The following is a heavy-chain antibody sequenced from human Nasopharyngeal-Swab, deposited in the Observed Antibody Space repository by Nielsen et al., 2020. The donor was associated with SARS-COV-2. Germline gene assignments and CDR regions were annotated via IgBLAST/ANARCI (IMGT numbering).Heavy chain of an antibody. J-gene: IGHJ4*02. Sequence: ASVKVSCKASGYTFTGYYMHWVRQAPGQGLEWMGWINPNSGGTNYAQKFQGRVTMTMDTSISTAYLELSRLRSDDTAVYYCARYGSSRGYEQLDYWGQGTLVTVSS. V-gene: IGHV1-2*02. CDR2: INPNSGGT. CDR3: ARYGSSRGYEQLDY. CDR1: GYTFTGYY. D-gene: IGHD6-13*01.